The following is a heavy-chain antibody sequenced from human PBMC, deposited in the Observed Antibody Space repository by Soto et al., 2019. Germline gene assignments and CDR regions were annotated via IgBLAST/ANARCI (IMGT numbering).Heavy chain of an antibody. D-gene: IGHD6-25*01. CDR2: ISHDGSNK. Sequence: QVQLVASGGGVVQPGRSLRLSCAASGFTFSSYGMHWVRQAPGKGLDWVAVISHDGSNKYYADSVKGRFTISRDNSKNTLYVQMTSLRAEDTGVYYCEKESGFLDYWGQGTLVTVSS. J-gene: IGHJ4*02. V-gene: IGHV3-30*18. CDR1: GFTFSSYG. CDR3: EKESGFLDY.